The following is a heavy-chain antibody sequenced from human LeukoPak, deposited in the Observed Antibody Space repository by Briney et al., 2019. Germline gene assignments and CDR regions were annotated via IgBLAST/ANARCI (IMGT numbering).Heavy chain of an antibody. D-gene: IGHD6-19*01. CDR1: GFTFSRYW. CDR3: AAGQWLEGLAG. CDR2: IKPDGTEQ. Sequence: GGSLRLSCVASGFTFSRYWMTWVRQTPEKGLEWVANIKPDGTEQYYVESVRGRFTISRDNAKNSLYLQMNSLRAEDTAVYYCAAGQWLEGLAGWGQGTLVTVSS. J-gene: IGHJ4*02. V-gene: IGHV3-7*01.